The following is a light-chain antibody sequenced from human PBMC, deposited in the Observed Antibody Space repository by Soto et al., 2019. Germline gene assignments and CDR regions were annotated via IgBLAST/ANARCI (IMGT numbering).Light chain of an antibody. CDR1: QGISSA. CDR3: QQFNSYPRT. V-gene: IGKV1-13*02. J-gene: IGKJ5*01. Sequence: AIQLTQSPSSLSASVGDRVTITCRASQGISSAFAWYQQKPGKAPNLLIFDASSFESGVPSRFSGSGSGTDFTLTISSLQPEDFATYYCQQFNSYPRTFGQGTRLEIK. CDR2: DAS.